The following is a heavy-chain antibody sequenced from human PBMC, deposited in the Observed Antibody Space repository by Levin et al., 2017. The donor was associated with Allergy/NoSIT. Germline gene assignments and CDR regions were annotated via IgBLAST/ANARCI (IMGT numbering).Heavy chain of an antibody. CDR3: VKAGTGTRNTYDY. J-gene: IGHJ4*02. CDR1: GSTFRNYA. CDR2: INDNGADT. V-gene: IGHV3-23*01. Sequence: GGSLRLSCAASGSTFRNYAMAWVRQASGRGLEWVSTINDNGADTYYADSVRGRFTISKDISKSTLFLQMDTLRVEDTAVYYCVKAGTGTRNTYDYWGQGAQVTVSS. D-gene: IGHD1-14*01.